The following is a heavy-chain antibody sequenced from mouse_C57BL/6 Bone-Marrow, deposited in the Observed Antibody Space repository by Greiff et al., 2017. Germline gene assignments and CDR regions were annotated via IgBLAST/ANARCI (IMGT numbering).Heavy chain of an antibody. CDR3: ARSGYGYSWFAY. D-gene: IGHD2-2*01. CDR2: IYPRSGNT. J-gene: IGHJ3*01. CDR1: GYTFTSYG. Sequence: VQLQQSGAELARPGASVKLSCKASGYTFTSYGISWVKQSTGQGLEWIGEIYPRSGNTYYNEKFKGKATLTADKSSSTAYMELRSLTSEDSAVYFCARSGYGYSWFAYWGQGTLVTVSA. V-gene: IGHV1-81*01.